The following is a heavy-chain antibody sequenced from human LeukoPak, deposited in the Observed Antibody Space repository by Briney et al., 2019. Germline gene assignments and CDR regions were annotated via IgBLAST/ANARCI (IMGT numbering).Heavy chain of an antibody. D-gene: IGHD5-24*01. V-gene: IGHV3-30*02. CDR2: IRYDGSNK. CDR3: AKPSATRNTMYYFDY. CDR1: GFTFSSYG. J-gene: IGHJ4*02. Sequence: GGSLRLSCAASGFTFSSYGMHWVRQAPGKGLEWVAFIRYDGSNKYYADSVKGRFTISRDNSKNTLYLQMNSLRAEDTAVYYCAKPSATRNTMYYFDYWGQGTLVTVSS.